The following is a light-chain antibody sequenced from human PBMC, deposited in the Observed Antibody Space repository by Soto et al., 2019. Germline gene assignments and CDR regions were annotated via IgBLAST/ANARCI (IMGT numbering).Light chain of an antibody. CDR3: QQRSNWPLT. CDR2: AAS. CDR1: QSVSSS. J-gene: IGKJ4*01. Sequence: DIVLTQSPATPSVSPGETATLSCRASQSVSSSLAWYQQKPGQTPRLLIYAASNRATGIPSRFNGSGSGTDFTLTISSLEPEDFAVYYCQQRSNWPLTFGAGTKVEIK. V-gene: IGKV3-11*01.